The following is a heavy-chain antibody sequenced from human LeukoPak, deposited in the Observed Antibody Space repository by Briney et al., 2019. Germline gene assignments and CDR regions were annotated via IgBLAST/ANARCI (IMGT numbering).Heavy chain of an antibody. V-gene: IGHV4-39*01. CDR3: ARQSLYSSSWHANNWFDP. D-gene: IGHD6-13*01. CDR2: IYYSGSS. J-gene: IGHJ5*02. CDR1: GGSISSYY. Sequence: PSETLSLTCTVSGGSISSYYWGWIRQPPGKGLEWIGNIYYSGSSYYNPSLKSRATISVDTSKNQFSLKLSSVTAADTAVYYCARQSLYSSSWHANNWFDPWGQGTLVTGSS.